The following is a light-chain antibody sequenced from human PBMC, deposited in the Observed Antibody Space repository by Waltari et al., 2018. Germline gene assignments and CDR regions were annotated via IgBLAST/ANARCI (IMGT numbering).Light chain of an antibody. Sequence: EIVLTQSPGTLSLSPGERATLPCRASQSVGKSLAWYQQKPGQAPRLLIYGASGRATGIPDRFCGGGSGTAFSLTISRLEPEDFAAYHCQHYVSLPVTFGQGTKVEIK. J-gene: IGKJ1*01. V-gene: IGKV3-20*01. CDR1: QSVGKS. CDR2: GAS. CDR3: QHYVSLPVT.